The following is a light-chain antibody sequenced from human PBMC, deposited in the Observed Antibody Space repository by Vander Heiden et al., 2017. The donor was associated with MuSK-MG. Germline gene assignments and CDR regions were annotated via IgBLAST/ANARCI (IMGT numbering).Light chain of an antibody. J-gene: IGLJ2*01. CDR3: QSYDSSRSGHVV. CDR1: SSNIGVGYD. Sequence: QSVLTPPPSVSGAPGPRVTISCTGSSSNIGVGYDVHWYQQQTGTAPNLLIYGNSNRPSGVTDRFSGCKSGTSASLAITGLQAEEEADYYCQSYDSSRSGHVVFGGGTKLTVL. V-gene: IGLV1-40*01. CDR2: GNS.